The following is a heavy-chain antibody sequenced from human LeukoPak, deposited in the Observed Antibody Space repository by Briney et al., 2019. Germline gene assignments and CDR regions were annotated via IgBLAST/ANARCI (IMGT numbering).Heavy chain of an antibody. Sequence: GGSLRLSCAASGFTFSSYAMSWVRQAPGKGLEWVSAISGSGGSTYYADSVKGRFTISRDNAKNSLYLQMNSLRAEDTAVYYCARGGYSYGYPADYWGQGTLVTVSS. J-gene: IGHJ4*02. CDR3: ARGGYSYGYPADY. V-gene: IGHV3-23*01. CDR2: ISGSGGST. D-gene: IGHD5-18*01. CDR1: GFTFSSYA.